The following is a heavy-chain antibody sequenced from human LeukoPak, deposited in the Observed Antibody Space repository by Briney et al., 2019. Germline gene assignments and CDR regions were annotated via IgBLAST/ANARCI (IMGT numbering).Heavy chain of an antibody. CDR1: GGSISSSNW. J-gene: IGHJ3*02. CDR3: ARWASYDYVWGSYRRFDAFDI. CDR2: IYYSGST. V-gene: IGHV4-4*02. D-gene: IGHD3-16*02. Sequence: PSGTLSLTCAVSGGSISSSNWWSWVRQPPGKGLEWIGYIYYSGSTYYNPSLKSRVTISVDTSKNQFSLKLSSVTAADTAVYYCARWASYDYVWGSYRRFDAFDIWGQGTTVTVSS.